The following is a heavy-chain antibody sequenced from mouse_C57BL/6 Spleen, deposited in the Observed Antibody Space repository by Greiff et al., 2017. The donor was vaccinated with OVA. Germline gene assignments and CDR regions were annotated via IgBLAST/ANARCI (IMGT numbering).Heavy chain of an antibody. J-gene: IGHJ2*01. CDR3: ARGRTGTRVYYFDY. CDR2: IWSGGST. V-gene: IGHV2-2*01. Sequence: QVQLQQSGPGLVQPSQSLSITCTVSGFSLTSYGVHWVRQSPGKGLEWLGVIWSGGSTDYNAAFISRLSISKDNSKSQVFFKMNSLQADDTAIYYCARGRTGTRVYYFDYWGQGTTLTVSS. D-gene: IGHD4-1*01. CDR1: GFSLTSYG.